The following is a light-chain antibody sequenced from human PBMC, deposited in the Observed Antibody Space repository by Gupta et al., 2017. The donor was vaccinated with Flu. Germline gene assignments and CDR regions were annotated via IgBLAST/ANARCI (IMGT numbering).Light chain of an antibody. J-gene: IGKJ5*01. Sequence: EIVLTQSPATLSLSPGERATLSCRASQSVSSYLAWYQQKPGQAPRLLIYDASNRATGIPARFSGSGSGTDFTRTISSLEPEDFAVYYWQQRSNWPPSIAFGQGTRLEMK. CDR3: QQRSNWPPSIA. CDR1: QSVSSY. CDR2: DAS. V-gene: IGKV3-11*01.